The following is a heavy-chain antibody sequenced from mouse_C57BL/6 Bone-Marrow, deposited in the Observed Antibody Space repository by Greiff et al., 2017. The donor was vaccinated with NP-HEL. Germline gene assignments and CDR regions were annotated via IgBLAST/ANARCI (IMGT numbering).Heavy chain of an antibody. V-gene: IGHV5-16*01. CDR3: ARTDGNTWFAY. Sequence: EVKLMESEGGLVQPGSSMKLSCTASGFTFSDYYMAWVRQVPEKGLEWVANINYDGSSTYYLDSLKSRFIISRDNAKNILYLQMSSLKSEDTATYYCARTDGNTWFAYWGQGTLVTVSA. CDR1: GFTFSDYY. J-gene: IGHJ3*01. D-gene: IGHD2-1*01. CDR2: INYDGSST.